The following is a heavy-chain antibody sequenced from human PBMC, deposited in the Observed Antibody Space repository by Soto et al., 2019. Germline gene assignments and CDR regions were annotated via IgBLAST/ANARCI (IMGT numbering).Heavy chain of an antibody. CDR3: ASPLITMVRGADY. CDR2: INPNSGGT. D-gene: IGHD3-10*01. CDR1: GYTFTGYY. Sequence: ASVKVSCKASGYTFTGYYMHWVRQAPGQGLEWMGWINPNSGGTNYAQKFQGRATMTRDTSISTAYMELSRLRSDDTAVYYCASPLITMVRGADYWGQGTLVTVSS. V-gene: IGHV1-2*02. J-gene: IGHJ4*02.